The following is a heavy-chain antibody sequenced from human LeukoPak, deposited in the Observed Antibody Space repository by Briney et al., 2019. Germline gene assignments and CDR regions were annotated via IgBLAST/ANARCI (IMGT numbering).Heavy chain of an antibody. J-gene: IGHJ6*02. V-gene: IGHV3-33*01. CDR1: GFTFSSYG. CDR3: ARVITNHYYDSSGYYHRAYYYYGMDV. D-gene: IGHD3-22*01. Sequence: GGSLRLSCAASGFTFSSYGMHWVRQAPGKGLEWVAVIWYDGSNKHYADSVKGRFTISRDNSKNTLYLQMNSLRAEDTAVYYCARVITNHYYDSSGYYHRAYYYYGMDVWGQGTTVTVSS. CDR2: IWYDGSNK.